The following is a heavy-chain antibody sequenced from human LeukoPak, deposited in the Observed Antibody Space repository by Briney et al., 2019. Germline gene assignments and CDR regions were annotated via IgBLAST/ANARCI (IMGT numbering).Heavy chain of an antibody. J-gene: IGHJ4*02. V-gene: IGHV3-23*01. CDR3: AKRAQPVGSTKYYFEY. CDR1: GFTFSSYG. D-gene: IGHD1-26*01. CDR2: ISGSGGGT. Sequence: GGSLRLSCAASGFTFSSYGMSWVRQAPGKGLEWVSSISGSGGGTYYADSVKGRFTIFRDNSKNTLYLQMNSLRAEDTAVYYCAKRAQPVGSTKYYFEYWGQGTLVTVSS.